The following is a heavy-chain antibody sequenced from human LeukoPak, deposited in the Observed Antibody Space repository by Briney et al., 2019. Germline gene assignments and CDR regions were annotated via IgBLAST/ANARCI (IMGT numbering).Heavy chain of an antibody. J-gene: IGHJ4*02. CDR3: VRGRRDGKNLAYHFDF. Sequence: AGGSLRLSCAASGFTFSSYAMHWVRQAPGKGLEWGAVMSYDGTSEYYADSVRGRFTISRDHSQNMLHLQMNSLRDEDTALYYCVRGRRDGKNLAYHFDFWGQGTLVTVSS. D-gene: IGHD5-24*01. CDR2: MSYDGTSE. V-gene: IGHV3-30-3*01. CDR1: GFTFSSYA.